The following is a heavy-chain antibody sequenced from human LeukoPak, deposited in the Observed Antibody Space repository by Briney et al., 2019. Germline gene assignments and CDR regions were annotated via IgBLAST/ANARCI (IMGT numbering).Heavy chain of an antibody. D-gene: IGHD6-13*01. V-gene: IGHV3-30*14. CDR2: ISYDGSNK. Sequence: PGRSLRLSCAASGFTFSSYAMHWVRQAPGKGLEWVAVISYDGSNKYYADSVKGRFTISRDNSKNTLYLQMNSLRAEDTAVYYCARDRRIAAAGYYYYYMDVWGKGTTVTISS. J-gene: IGHJ6*03. CDR3: ARDRRIAAAGYYYYYMDV. CDR1: GFTFSSYA.